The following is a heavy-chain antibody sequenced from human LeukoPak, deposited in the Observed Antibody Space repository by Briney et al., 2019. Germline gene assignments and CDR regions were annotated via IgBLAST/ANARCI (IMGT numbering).Heavy chain of an antibody. V-gene: IGHV1-24*01. Sequence: ASVKVSCKVSGYTLTELSMHWVRQALGKGLEWMGGFDPEDGETIYAQKFQGRVTMTEDTSTDTAYMELSSLRSEDTAVYYCATEGGGSGSFDYWGRGTLVTVSS. D-gene: IGHD3-10*01. CDR1: GYTLTELS. CDR3: ATEGGGSGSFDY. J-gene: IGHJ4*02. CDR2: FDPEDGET.